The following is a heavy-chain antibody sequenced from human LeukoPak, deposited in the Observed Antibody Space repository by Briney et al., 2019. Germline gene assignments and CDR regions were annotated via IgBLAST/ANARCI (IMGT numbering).Heavy chain of an antibody. J-gene: IGHJ4*02. CDR1: GVSISSHY. CDR3: AGTPLDSSGYYRVDY. V-gene: IGHV4-59*11. CDR2: MFDSEST. Sequence: SETLSLTCTVSGVSISSHYWSWIRQPPGKGLEWIAYMFDSESTKDNPSLKSRITLSADTSKNQFSLRLSSVTAADTAVYYCAGTPLDSSGYYRVDYWGQGTLVTVSS. D-gene: IGHD3-22*01.